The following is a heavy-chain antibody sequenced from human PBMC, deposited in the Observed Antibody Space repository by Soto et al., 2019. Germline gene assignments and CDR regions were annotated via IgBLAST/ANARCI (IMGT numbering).Heavy chain of an antibody. CDR1: GYTFTSYD. Sequence: ASVKVSCKASGYTFTSYDINWVRQATGQGLEWMGWMNPNSGNTGYAQKFQGRVTMTRNTSISTAYMELSSLRSEDTAVYYCARGIAVAETHDVFDPWGQGSLVTVSS. CDR3: ARGIAVAETHDVFDP. CDR2: MNPNSGNT. D-gene: IGHD6-19*01. V-gene: IGHV1-8*01. J-gene: IGHJ5*02.